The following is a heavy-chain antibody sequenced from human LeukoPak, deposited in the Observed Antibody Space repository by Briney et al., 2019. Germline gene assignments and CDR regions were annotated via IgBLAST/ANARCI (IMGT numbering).Heavy chain of an antibody. Sequence: SETLSLTCTVSGGSISSYYWSWIRQPPGKGLEWIGYIYYSGSTNYNPSLKSRVTISVDTSKNQFSLKLSSVTAADTAVYYCARGPYSRGWYGIDYWGQGTLVTVSS. J-gene: IGHJ4*02. CDR3: ARGPYSRGWYGIDY. V-gene: IGHV4-59*08. D-gene: IGHD6-19*01. CDR1: GGSISSYY. CDR2: IYYSGST.